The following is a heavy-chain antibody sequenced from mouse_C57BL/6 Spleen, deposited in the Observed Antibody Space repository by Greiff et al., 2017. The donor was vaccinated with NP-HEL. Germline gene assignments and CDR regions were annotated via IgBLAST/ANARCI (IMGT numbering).Heavy chain of an antibody. CDR2: IDPETGGT. V-gene: IGHV1-15*01. CDR1: GYTFTDYE. D-gene: IGHD1-1*01. CDR3: TRMTTVVRGFDV. J-gene: IGHJ1*03. Sequence: VKLQQSGAELVRPGASVTLSCKASGYTFTDYEMHWVKQTPVHGLEWIGAIDPETGGTAYNQKFKGKAILTADKSSSTAYMELRSLTSEDSAVYYCTRMTTVVRGFDVWGTGTTVTVSS.